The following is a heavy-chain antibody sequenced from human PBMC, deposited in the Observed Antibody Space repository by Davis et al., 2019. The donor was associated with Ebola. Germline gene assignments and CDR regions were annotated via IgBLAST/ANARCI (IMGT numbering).Heavy chain of an antibody. CDR3: AREADYYDSSGYSHYFDY. CDR1: GFTFSRYT. J-gene: IGHJ4*02. V-gene: IGHV3-21*01. D-gene: IGHD3-22*01. Sequence: PGGSLRLSCAASGFTFSRYTMNWVRQAPGQGLEWVSSISSSSSYIYYADSVKGRFTISRDNAKNSLYLQMNSLRAEDTAVYYCAREADYYDSSGYSHYFDYWGQGTLATVSS. CDR2: ISSSSSYI.